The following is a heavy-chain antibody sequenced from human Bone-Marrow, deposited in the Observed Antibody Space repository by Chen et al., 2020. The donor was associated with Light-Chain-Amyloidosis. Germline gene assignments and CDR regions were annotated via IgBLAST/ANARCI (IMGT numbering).Heavy chain of an antibody. CDR2: FAPEDAKT. J-gene: IGHJ4*02. Sequence: QVHLVQSGAEVKKPGASVKVACKISGYSLTDLAIHWVRQAPGKGLEWMGGFAPEDAKTTLAKKFQGRVTVTEDTSADTAYLQLSSLRSEDTAVYYCATGPLHTITPPFWGQGTLVTVSS. D-gene: IGHD1-20*01. CDR1: GYSLTDLA. V-gene: IGHV1-24*01. CDR3: ATGPLHTITPPF.